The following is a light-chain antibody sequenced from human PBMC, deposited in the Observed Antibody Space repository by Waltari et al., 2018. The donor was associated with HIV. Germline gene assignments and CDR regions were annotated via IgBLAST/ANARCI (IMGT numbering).Light chain of an antibody. CDR1: SDNVGHQG. V-gene: IGLV10-54*01. CDR3: SAWDSSLTGWI. CDR2: RNN. J-gene: IGLJ2*01. Sequence: AGLSQPPSLSTGLGQTATLTCTGNSDNVGHQGAVWLQHHQGLPPRLLSHRNNNRPSGVSDRFSTAMSGNTAFLTIRGLRSEDEADYFCSAWDSSLTGWIFGGGTQLAVL.